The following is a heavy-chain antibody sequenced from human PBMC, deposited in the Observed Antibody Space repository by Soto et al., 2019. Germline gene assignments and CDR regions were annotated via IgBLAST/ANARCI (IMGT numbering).Heavy chain of an antibody. Sequence: EVQVLESGGGFVQPGGSLRLSCAASGFTLSDYAIPWVRQGPGKGLEWVSAISGSGDSTYYTDSVKGRFTISRDNSKNTLYMEMNGLRAEDSAVYYCAKNFVQDWGHDYYYAMDVWGQGTTVTVSS. J-gene: IGHJ6*02. CDR1: GFTLSDYA. CDR2: ISGSGDST. D-gene: IGHD7-27*01. V-gene: IGHV3-23*01. CDR3: AKNFVQDWGHDYYYAMDV.